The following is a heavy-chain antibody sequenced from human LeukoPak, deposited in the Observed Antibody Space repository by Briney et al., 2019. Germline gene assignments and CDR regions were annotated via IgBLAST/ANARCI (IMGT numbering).Heavy chain of an antibody. Sequence: SETLSLTCTVSGGSISSYYWGWIRQPPGKGLEWIGYIYYSGSTNYNPSLKSRVTISVDTSKNQFSLKLSSVTAADTAVYYCARARGDGYNYAADAFDIWGQGTMVTVSS. CDR3: ARARGDGYNYAADAFDI. J-gene: IGHJ3*02. D-gene: IGHD5-24*01. V-gene: IGHV4-59*01. CDR1: GGSISSYY. CDR2: IYYSGST.